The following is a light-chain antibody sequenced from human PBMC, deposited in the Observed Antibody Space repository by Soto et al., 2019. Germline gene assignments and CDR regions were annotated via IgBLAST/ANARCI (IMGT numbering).Light chain of an antibody. CDR3: QTWGTGIGV. CDR2: LNSDGSH. CDR1: SGHSSYA. V-gene: IGLV4-69*02. J-gene: IGLJ2*01. Sequence: QLVLTQSPSASASLGASVKLTCTLSSGHSSYAIAWHQQQPEKGPRYLMKLNSDGSHSKGDEIPDRFSGSSSGAERYLTISSLQSEDEADYYCQTWGTGIGVFGGGTKLTVL.